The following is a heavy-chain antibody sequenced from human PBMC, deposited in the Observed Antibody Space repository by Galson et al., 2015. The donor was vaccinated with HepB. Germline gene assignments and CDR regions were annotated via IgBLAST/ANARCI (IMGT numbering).Heavy chain of an antibody. CDR1: GYTFTGYY. V-gene: IGHV1-2*05. CDR3: ARGRYSSSWDDAFDI. CDR2: INPNSGGT. D-gene: IGHD6-13*01. Sequence: SVKVSCKASGYTFTGYYMHWVRQAPGQGLEWVGRINPNSGGTNYAQKFQGRVTMTRDTSISTAYMELSRLRSDDTVVYYCARGRYSSSWDDAFDIWGQGTMVTVSS. J-gene: IGHJ3*02.